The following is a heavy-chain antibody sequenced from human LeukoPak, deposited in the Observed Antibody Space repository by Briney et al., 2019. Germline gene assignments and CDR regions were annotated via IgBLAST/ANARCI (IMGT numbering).Heavy chain of an antibody. CDR2: IYYSGST. D-gene: IGHD2-15*01. CDR1: GGSITSYY. Sequence: SETLSLTCTVSGGSITSYYWSWIRQPPGKGLEWIGYIYYSGSTNYNPSLKSRVTISVDTSNNKFSLKLTSLTAADTAVYYCVRHLSAGRPAFDIWGQGTMVTVSS. CDR3: VRHLSAGRPAFDI. J-gene: IGHJ3*02. V-gene: IGHV4-59*08.